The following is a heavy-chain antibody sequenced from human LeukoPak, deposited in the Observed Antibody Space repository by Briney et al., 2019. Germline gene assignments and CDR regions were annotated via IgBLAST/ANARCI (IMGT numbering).Heavy chain of an antibody. V-gene: IGHV4-31*03. Sequence: SETLSLTCTVSGGSISSGGYYWSWIRQHPGKGLEWIGYIYYSGSTNYNPSLKSRVTISVDTSKYQFSLKLSSVTAADTAVYYCARGDSSVWSGYYEYWGQGTLVTVSS. CDR1: GGSISSGGYY. CDR2: IYYSGST. CDR3: ARGDSSVWSGYYEY. J-gene: IGHJ4*02. D-gene: IGHD3-3*01.